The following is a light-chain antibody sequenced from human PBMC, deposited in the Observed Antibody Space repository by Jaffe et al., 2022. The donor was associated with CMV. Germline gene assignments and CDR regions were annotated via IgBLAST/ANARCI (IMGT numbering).Light chain of an antibody. CDR3: QAWDGRSFV. CDR1: KLINRY. J-gene: IGLJ1*01. CDR2: RHN. Sequence: SYELTQPPSVSVSPGQTATIACSGDKLINRYVCWYQQKPGQSPVLIMYRHNKRPSGIPDRFSGSNSGNTATLTISGTQAMDEADYYCQAWDGRSFVFGTGTKVTVL. V-gene: IGLV3-1*01.